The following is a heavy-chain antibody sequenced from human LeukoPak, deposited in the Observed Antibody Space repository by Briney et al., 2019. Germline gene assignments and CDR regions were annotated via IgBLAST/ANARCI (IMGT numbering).Heavy chain of an antibody. D-gene: IGHD3-22*01. Sequence: ASVKVSCKASGYTFTGYYMHWVRQAPGQGLEWMGWINPNSGGTNYAQKFQGRVTMTRDTSISTAYMELSRLRSDDTAVYYCAKTPRRWLLQFYYFDYWGQGTLVTVSS. J-gene: IGHJ4*02. CDR3: AKTPRRWLLQFYYFDY. V-gene: IGHV1-2*02. CDR2: INPNSGGT. CDR1: GYTFTGYY.